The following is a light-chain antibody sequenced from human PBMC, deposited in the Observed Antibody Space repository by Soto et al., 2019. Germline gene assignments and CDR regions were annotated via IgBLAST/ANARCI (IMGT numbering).Light chain of an antibody. CDR2: DVS. CDR3: SSYTSSSTLYV. V-gene: IGLV2-14*03. Sequence: QSALTQPASVSGSPGQSITISCTGTSSDVGGYDYVSWYQQHPGKAPKLMIYDVSNRPSGDSSRFSGSKSGNTASLTISGLQAEDEADYYCSSYTSSSTLYVFGTGTQLTVL. J-gene: IGLJ1*01. CDR1: SSDVGGYDY.